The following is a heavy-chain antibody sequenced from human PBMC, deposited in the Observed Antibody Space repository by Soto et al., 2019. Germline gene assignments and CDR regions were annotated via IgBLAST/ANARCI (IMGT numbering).Heavy chain of an antibody. D-gene: IGHD6-13*01. J-gene: IGHJ4*02. V-gene: IGHV4-30-4*01. CDR2: IYYSGST. Sequence: LSLTCTVSGGSISSGDYYWSWIRQPPGKGLEWIGYIYYSGSTYYNPSLKSRVTISVDTSKNQFSLKLSSVTAADTAVYYCATPGPSAAGTRWYFDYWGQGTLVTVSS. CDR3: ATPGPSAAGTRWYFDY. CDR1: GGSISSGDYY.